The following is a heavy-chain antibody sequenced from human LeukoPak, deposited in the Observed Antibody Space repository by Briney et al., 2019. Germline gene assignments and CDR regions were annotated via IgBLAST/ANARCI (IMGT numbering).Heavy chain of an antibody. D-gene: IGHD6-13*01. Sequence: GGSLRLSCAASGFTFSTYSMNWVRQAPGKGLEWVSSISSSSAYIYCADSEKGRFTISRDNAKNSLYLQMNSLRVEDTTVYYCARGPRNSSSYQYFQHWGQGTLVTVSS. CDR2: ISSSSAYI. J-gene: IGHJ1*01. CDR3: ARGPRNSSSYQYFQH. CDR1: GFTFSTYS. V-gene: IGHV3-21*01.